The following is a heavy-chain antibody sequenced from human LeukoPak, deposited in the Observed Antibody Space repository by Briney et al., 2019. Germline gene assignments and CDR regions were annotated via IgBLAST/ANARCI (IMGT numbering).Heavy chain of an antibody. CDR2: IKEDGSEK. Sequence: GGSLRISCAAPGFNLSCSWVSWGRPAPGKGVEVGGHIKEDGSEKYYVDSVKGRFTISRDNAKNSLYLQMNSLRAEDTAVYYCARARRGNYYDSSGYPHLDAFDIWGQGTMVTVSS. CDR1: GFNLSCSW. V-gene: IGHV3-7*01. J-gene: IGHJ3*02. CDR3: ARARRGNYYDSSGYPHLDAFDI. D-gene: IGHD3-22*01.